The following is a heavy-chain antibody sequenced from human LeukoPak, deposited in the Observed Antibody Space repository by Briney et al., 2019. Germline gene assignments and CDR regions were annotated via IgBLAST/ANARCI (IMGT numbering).Heavy chain of an antibody. Sequence: SETLSLTCTVSGGSISSYYWSWIRQPPGKGLEWIGYIYYSGSTNYNPSLKSRVTISVDTSKNQLSLKLSSVTAADTAVYYCARGYYYDSREIDYWGQGTLVTVSS. D-gene: IGHD3-22*01. CDR3: ARGYYYDSREIDY. V-gene: IGHV4-59*08. J-gene: IGHJ4*02. CDR1: GGSISSYY. CDR2: IYYSGST.